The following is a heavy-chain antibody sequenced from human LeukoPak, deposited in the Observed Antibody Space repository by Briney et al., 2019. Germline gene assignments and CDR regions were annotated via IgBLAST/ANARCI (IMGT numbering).Heavy chain of an antibody. Sequence: PSETLSLTCTVSGGSISRSSFYWGWIRQPQGKGLEWIGSIYNSGSTYYNPSLKSRVTISTDTSKNQFSLKLISVTAADTAVYYCVRVRAGSISDSWGQGTLVTVSS. CDR2: IYNSGST. J-gene: IGHJ4*02. V-gene: IGHV4-39*07. D-gene: IGHD1-26*01. CDR1: GGSISRSSFY. CDR3: VRVRAGSISDS.